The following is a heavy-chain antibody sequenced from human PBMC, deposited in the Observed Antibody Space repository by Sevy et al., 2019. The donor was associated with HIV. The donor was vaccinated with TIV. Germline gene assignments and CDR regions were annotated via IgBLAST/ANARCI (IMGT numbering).Heavy chain of an antibody. D-gene: IGHD6-19*01. J-gene: IGHJ6*02. V-gene: IGHV3-7*01. Sequence: WGSLRLSCAASGFTFSSYWMSWVRQAPGKGLEWVANIKQDGSEKYYVDSVKGRFTISRDNAKNSLYLQMNSLRAEDTAVYYCAREGKLAVAGWYYYYYGMDVWGQGPTVTVSS. CDR2: IKQDGSEK. CDR3: AREGKLAVAGWYYYYYGMDV. CDR1: GFTFSSYW.